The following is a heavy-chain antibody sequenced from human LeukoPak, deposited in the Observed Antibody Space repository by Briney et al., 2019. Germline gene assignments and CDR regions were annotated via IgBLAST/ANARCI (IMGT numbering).Heavy chain of an antibody. Sequence: ASVRVSCKASGGTFSSYAISWVRQAPGQGLEWMGGIIPIFGTANYAQKFQGRVTITADESTSTAYMELSSLRSEDTAVYYCARDGVVGAFDIWGQGTMVTVSS. D-gene: IGHD3-3*01. CDR2: IIPIFGTA. CDR3: ARDGVVGAFDI. V-gene: IGHV1-69*01. J-gene: IGHJ3*02. CDR1: GGTFSSYA.